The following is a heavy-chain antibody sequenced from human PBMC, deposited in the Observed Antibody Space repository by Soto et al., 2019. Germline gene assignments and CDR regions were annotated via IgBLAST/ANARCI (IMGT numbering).Heavy chain of an antibody. J-gene: IGHJ4*02. CDR3: ASSIAAAASFAY. Sequence: GESLKISCKGSGYNFTSYWITWVRQMPGKGLEWLGRIDPSDSYTNYSLSFQGHVTISTDRSITTAYLQWSSLKASDTAMYYCASSIAAAASFAYWGQGTLVTVSS. CDR1: GYNFTSYW. D-gene: IGHD6-13*01. V-gene: IGHV5-10-1*01. CDR2: IDPSDSYT.